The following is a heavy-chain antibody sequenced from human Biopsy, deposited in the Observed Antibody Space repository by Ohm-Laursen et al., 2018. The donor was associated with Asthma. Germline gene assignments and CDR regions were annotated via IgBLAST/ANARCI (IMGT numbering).Heavy chain of an antibody. V-gene: IGHV4-59*07. Sequence: SDTLSLTCTVSGGSINNFYWSWIRQPPGKGLESIGHVYYSGSTNYNPSLKSRVTISIDASKNQFSLKLTSVIAADTAVYYCARGVDRVTGLLDHFDYWGQGTLVIVSS. J-gene: IGHJ4*02. D-gene: IGHD2-21*02. CDR3: ARGVDRVTGLLDHFDY. CDR1: GGSINNFY. CDR2: VYYSGST.